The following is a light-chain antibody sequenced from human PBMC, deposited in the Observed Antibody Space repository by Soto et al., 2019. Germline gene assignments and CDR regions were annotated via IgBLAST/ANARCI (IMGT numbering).Light chain of an antibody. CDR3: QQSHNWPRT. V-gene: IGKV3-11*01. CDR1: QRVSTF. Sequence: EIVLTQSPGTLSLSPGDRATLTCRASQRVSTFLAWYQQRPGQAPRLLISEASNRATGIPARFSGSGSGTDFTLTISSLEPEDFAVYYCQQSHNWPRTFGQGTKVDNK. CDR2: EAS. J-gene: IGKJ1*01.